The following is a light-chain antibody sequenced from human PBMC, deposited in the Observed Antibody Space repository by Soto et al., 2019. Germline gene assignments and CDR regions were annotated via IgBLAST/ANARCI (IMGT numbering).Light chain of an antibody. Sequence: QSVLTQPASVSGSPGQSITISCTGTSSDVGGYNYVSWYQQHPGKAPKLMIYDVSNRPSGVSNRFSGSKSGNTASLPISGLQVEDEADYSCSSYTSDNTLVFGPGTKVTVL. J-gene: IGLJ1*01. CDR1: SSDVGGYNY. CDR2: DVS. CDR3: SSYTSDNTLV. V-gene: IGLV2-14*01.